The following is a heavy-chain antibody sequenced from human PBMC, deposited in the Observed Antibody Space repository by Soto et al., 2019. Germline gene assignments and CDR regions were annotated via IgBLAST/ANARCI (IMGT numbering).Heavy chain of an antibody. CDR3: ARLAQTKVSEDAFDI. V-gene: IGHV1-69*02. CDR1: GGTFSSYT. J-gene: IGHJ3*02. Sequence: QVQLVQSGAEVKKPGSSVKVSCKASGGTFSSYTITWVRQAPGQGLEWMGRIIHVLGIAYYARKFQGLVTITADKSTRRAYIELSSLRSEDTAVYYCARLAQTKVSEDAFDIWGQGTMFAVSS. CDR2: IIHVLGIA. D-gene: IGHD4-17*01.